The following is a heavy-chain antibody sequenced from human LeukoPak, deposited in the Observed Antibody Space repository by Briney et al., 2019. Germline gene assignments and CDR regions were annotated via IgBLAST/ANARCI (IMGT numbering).Heavy chain of an antibody. D-gene: IGHD3-22*01. J-gene: IGHJ4*02. Sequence: GGSLRLSCAASRFTFGSFDMHWVRQAPGKGLEWVTFIRFDGSNKYYADSLKGRFTISRDNSKNTLYLQMNSLRAEDTAVYYCAKVEVPYDSSVQPYYFDYWGQGTLVTVSS. V-gene: IGHV3-30*02. CDR3: AKVEVPYDSSVQPYYFDY. CDR2: IRFDGSNK. CDR1: RFTFGSFD.